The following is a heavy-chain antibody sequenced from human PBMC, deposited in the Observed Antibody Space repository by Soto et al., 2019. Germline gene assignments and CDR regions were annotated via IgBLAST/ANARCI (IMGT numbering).Heavy chain of an antibody. Sequence: GGSLRLSCAASGFTFSSYAMHWVRQAPGKGLEWVAVTSYDGSNKYYADSVKGRFTISRDNSKNTLYLQMNSLRAEDTAVYYCARVRSDFWSGYYTSNYYCMDVWGQGTTVTVSS. V-gene: IGHV3-30-3*01. D-gene: IGHD3-3*01. CDR2: TSYDGSNK. CDR3: ARVRSDFWSGYYTSNYYCMDV. CDR1: GFTFSSYA. J-gene: IGHJ6*02.